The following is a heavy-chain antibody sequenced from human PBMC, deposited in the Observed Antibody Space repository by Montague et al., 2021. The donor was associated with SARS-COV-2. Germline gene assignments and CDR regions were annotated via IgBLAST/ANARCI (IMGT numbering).Heavy chain of an antibody. V-gene: IGHV3-23*03. J-gene: IGHJ1*01. D-gene: IGHD6-13*01. Sequence: SLRLSCAASGFTFSSYAMSWVRQAPGKGLEWVSVIYRGGSSTYYADSVKGRFTISRDNSKNTLYLQMNSLRAEDTAVYYCAKQYSSRWYPQYFQHWGQGTLVTVSS. CDR3: AKQYSSRWYPQYFQH. CDR1: GFTFSSYA. CDR2: IYRGGSST.